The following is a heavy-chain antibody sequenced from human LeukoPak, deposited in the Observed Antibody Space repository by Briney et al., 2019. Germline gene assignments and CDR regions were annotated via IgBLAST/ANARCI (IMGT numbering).Heavy chain of an antibody. CDR2: ISGSGGST. Sequence: GGSLRLAFAASGFTFSSYVMSWVRRAPGKGREWGSGISGSGGSTYYADSVKGRVTISRDNSKNTRYLQMNSLRAEDTAVFYCAKAQLETSTFPYFFDYWGQGTLVTVSS. D-gene: IGHD2-2*01. V-gene: IGHV3-23*01. J-gene: IGHJ4*02. CDR1: GFTFSSYV. CDR3: AKAQLETSTFPYFFDY.